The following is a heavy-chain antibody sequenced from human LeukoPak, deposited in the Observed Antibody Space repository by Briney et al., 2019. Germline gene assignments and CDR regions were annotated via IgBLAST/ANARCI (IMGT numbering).Heavy chain of an antibody. Sequence: PSETLSLTCAVYGGSFSGYYWSWIRQPPGKGLEWIGYIYYSGSTYYNPSLKSRVTISVDTSKNQFSLKLSSVTAADTAVYYCALIEPELDYWGQGTLVTVSS. CDR2: IYYSGST. J-gene: IGHJ4*02. V-gene: IGHV4-34*01. CDR3: ALIEPELDY. CDR1: GGSFSGYY. D-gene: IGHD1-26*01.